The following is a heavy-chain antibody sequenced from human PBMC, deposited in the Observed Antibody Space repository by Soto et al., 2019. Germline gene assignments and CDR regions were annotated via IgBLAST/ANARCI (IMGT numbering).Heavy chain of an antibody. D-gene: IGHD2-21*01. J-gene: IGHJ4*02. CDR2: IDHRVNT. CDR1: GGSFSGLS. Sequence: PSETLSLTCAVYGGSFSGLSWNWIRQSPGKTLEWIGEIDHRVNTNYNPSLRRRVTLSVDASKNQFSLNVRSVTAADAANYYCARSRKSGDHSLGRDYWGGGTNVIVSS. V-gene: IGHV4-34*01. CDR3: ARSRKSGDHSLGRDY.